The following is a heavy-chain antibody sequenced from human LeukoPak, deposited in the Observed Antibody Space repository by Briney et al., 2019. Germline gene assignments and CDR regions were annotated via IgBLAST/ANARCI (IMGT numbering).Heavy chain of an antibody. CDR3: ARLWYSSSWYAVPN. CDR1: GGSFSGYY. CDR2: INHSGGT. V-gene: IGHV4-34*01. D-gene: IGHD6-13*01. J-gene: IGHJ4*02. Sequence: SETLSLTCAVYGGSFSGYYWSWIRQPPGKGLEWIGEINHSGGTNYNPSLKSRVTISVDTSKNQFSLKLSSVTAADTAVYYCARLWYSSSWYAVPNWGQGTLVTVSS.